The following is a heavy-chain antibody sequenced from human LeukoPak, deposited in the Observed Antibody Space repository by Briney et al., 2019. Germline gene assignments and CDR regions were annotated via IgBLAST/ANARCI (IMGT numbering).Heavy chain of an antibody. CDR3: ARSGSGSYFLDY. V-gene: IGHV3-20*04. CDR2: IKWKGGTT. Sequence: PGGSLRLSCAASGFTQDDLDMMCVRHPPGRGRVWVAAIKWKGGTTDYADSVKGRFTMSRDNAKISLYLQMNSLRAEDTAVYYCARSGSGSYFLDYWGQGTLVTVSS. CDR1: GFTQDDLD. D-gene: IGHD3-10*01. J-gene: IGHJ4*02.